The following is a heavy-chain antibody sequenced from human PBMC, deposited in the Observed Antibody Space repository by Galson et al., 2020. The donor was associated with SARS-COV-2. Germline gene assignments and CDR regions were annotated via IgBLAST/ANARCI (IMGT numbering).Heavy chain of an antibody. Sequence: KISCKASRGTFSNSDVNWVRQAPGQGLEWLGGIIHVFHSATYAQKFQGRVTITADEPTTTAYMELTSLTSDDTAVYFCVRGEAQTLDNGGQGTLVTVAS. CDR2: IIHVFHSA. CDR3: VRGEAQTLDN. J-gene: IGHJ4*02. CDR1: RGTFSNSD. D-gene: IGHD3-16*01. V-gene: IGHV1-69*01.